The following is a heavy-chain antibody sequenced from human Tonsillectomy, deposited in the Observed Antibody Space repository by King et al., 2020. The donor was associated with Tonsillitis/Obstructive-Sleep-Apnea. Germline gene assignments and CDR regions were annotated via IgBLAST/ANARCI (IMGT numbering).Heavy chain of an antibody. CDR2: INHGGST. CDR1: GGSFSGYY. V-gene: IGHV4-34*01. Sequence: VQLQQWGAGLLKPSETLSLTCAVYGGSFSGYYWCWIRQPPGKGLEWIGEINHGGSTNYNPSLKSRVTISVDTSKNQFSLKLSSVTAADTAVYYCARSRRYCSGGSCFYYYFYMDVWGKGTTVTVSS. J-gene: IGHJ6*03. D-gene: IGHD2-15*01. CDR3: ARSRRYCSGGSCFYYYFYMDV.